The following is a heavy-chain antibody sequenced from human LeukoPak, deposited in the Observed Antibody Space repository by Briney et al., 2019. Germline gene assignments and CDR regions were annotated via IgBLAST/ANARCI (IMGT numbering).Heavy chain of an antibody. Sequence: GGSLRLSCAASGFTFSSYAMSWVRQAPGSGLEWVSVIDTSGFTTYYADSAKGRFTISRDNSKSTLYLQMNSLRAEDTAVYYCAKHYGDYRSFDYWGQGTLVTVSS. CDR1: GFTFSSYA. V-gene: IGHV3-23*01. CDR3: AKHYGDYRSFDY. CDR2: IDTSGFTT. J-gene: IGHJ4*02. D-gene: IGHD4-17*01.